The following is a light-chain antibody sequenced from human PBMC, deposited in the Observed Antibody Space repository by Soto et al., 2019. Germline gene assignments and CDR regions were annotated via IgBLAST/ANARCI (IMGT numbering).Light chain of an antibody. CDR3: QQTNNFSWT. CDR1: QGIGND. V-gene: IGKV1-6*01. Sequence: AIQMTQSPSSLSASVGDRVNITCRASQGIGNDLGWYQQKPGKAPKLLIYGASSLQSGIPSRFSGTRSGTDFTLTISSLQPEDFATYYCQQTNNFSWTFGQGTKVDIK. CDR2: GAS. J-gene: IGKJ1*01.